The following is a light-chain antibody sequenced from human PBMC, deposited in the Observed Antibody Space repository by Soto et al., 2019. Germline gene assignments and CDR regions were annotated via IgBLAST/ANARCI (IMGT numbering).Light chain of an antibody. CDR2: PAS. J-gene: IGKJ2*03. CDR1: QDISTS. Sequence: DIQLTQSPSFLSASVGDRVTVSCRASQDISTSLAWFQQKAGKVPQLLVYPASTLQDGVPSWFSGSGSGTYFTLTINNLQAEDFATYYCQHLRTYPFSFGQGTKLDIK. V-gene: IGKV1-9*01. CDR3: QHLRTYPFS.